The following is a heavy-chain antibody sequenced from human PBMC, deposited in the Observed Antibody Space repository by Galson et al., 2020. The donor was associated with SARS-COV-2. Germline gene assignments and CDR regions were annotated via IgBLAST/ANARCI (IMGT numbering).Heavy chain of an antibody. D-gene: IGHD3-22*01. Sequence: GGSLRLSCAASGFTFSSYAMHWVRQAPGKGLEWVAVISYDGSNKYYADSVKGRFTISRDNSKNTLYLQMNSLRAEDTAVYYCARSVSGYYYSSGLDYWGQGTLVTVSS. V-gene: IGHV3-30*04. CDR1: GFTFSSYA. J-gene: IGHJ4*02. CDR3: ARSVSGYYYSSGLDY. CDR2: ISYDGSNK.